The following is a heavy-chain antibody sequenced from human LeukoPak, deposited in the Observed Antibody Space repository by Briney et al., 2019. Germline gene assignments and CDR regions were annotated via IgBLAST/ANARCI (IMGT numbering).Heavy chain of an antibody. CDR2: ITTNGGRT. D-gene: IGHD3-22*01. CDR3: AIMHGYYDGTGYWVQ. Sequence: GGSLRLSCAASGFTFASYGMSWVRQAPGKGPEWVSFITTNGGRTFYADSVEGRFTISRDNPRNTLYMQMNSLRDEDTAVYYCAIMHGYYDGTGYWVQWGQGTLVTVSS. CDR1: GFTFASYG. V-gene: IGHV3-23*01. J-gene: IGHJ1*01.